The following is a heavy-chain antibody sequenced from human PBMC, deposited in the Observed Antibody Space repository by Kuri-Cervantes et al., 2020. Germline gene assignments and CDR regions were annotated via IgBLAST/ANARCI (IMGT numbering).Heavy chain of an antibody. Sequence: GGSLRLSCAASGFTFDDYAMHWVRQGPGKGLEWVSGISWNSGSIGYADSVKGRFTISRDNAKNSLYLQMNSLRAEDTALYYCAKDARLHLGELSSWGQGTMVTVSS. CDR1: GFTFDDYA. CDR3: AKDARLHLGELSS. CDR2: ISWNSGSI. D-gene: IGHD3-16*02. V-gene: IGHV3-9*01. J-gene: IGHJ3*01.